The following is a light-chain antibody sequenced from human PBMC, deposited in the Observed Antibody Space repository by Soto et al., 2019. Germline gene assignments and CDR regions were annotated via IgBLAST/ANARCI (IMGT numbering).Light chain of an antibody. CDR1: QSVSSN. V-gene: IGKV3-15*01. CDR3: QQYNNWPQT. J-gene: IGKJ1*01. Sequence: IVMTQSPATLSVSPGERATLSCRAGQSVSSNLAWYQQKPGQAPRLLIYGASTRATGIPARFSGSGSGTEFTLTISSLQSEDFAVYYCQQYNNWPQTFGQGTKVDNK. CDR2: GAS.